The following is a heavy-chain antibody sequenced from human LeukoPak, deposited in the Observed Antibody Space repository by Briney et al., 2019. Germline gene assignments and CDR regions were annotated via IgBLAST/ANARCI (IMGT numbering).Heavy chain of an antibody. J-gene: IGHJ5*02. V-gene: IGHV3-23*01. CDR1: GFTFSSYA. CDR3: AKDGGYSGYDSSWFDP. D-gene: IGHD5-12*01. Sequence: PGGSLRLSCAASGFTFSSYAMSWVRQAPGKGLEWVSAISGSGGSTYYADSVKGRFTISRDNSKNTLYLQMNSLRAEDTAVYCCAKDGGYSGYDSSWFDPWGQGTLVTVSS. CDR2: ISGSGGST.